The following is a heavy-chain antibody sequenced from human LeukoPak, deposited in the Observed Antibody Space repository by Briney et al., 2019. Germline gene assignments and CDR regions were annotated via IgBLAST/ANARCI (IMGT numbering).Heavy chain of an antibody. CDR3: PRDRIHATDWFDP. CDR1: GFTFSSYW. CDR2: INRDGSST. V-gene: IGHV3-74*01. Sequence: GGSLRLSCAASGFTFSSYWMHWVRQAPGKGLVWVSRINRDGSSTSYADSVKGRFTISRDNAKNTLYLQMNSLRAEDTAVYYCPRDRIHATDWFDPWGQGTLVTVSS. J-gene: IGHJ5*02. D-gene: IGHD2/OR15-2a*01.